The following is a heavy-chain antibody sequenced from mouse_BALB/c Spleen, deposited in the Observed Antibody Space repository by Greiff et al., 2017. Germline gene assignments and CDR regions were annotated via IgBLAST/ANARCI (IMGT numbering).Heavy chain of an antibody. CDR2: ISNGGGST. J-gene: IGHJ4*01. V-gene: IGHV5-12-2*01. CDR3: ARQGADYYGSNYAMDY. D-gene: IGHD1-1*01. CDR1: GFTFSSYT. Sequence: EVNLVESGGGLVQPGGSLKLSCAASGFTFSSYTMSWVRQTPEKRLEWVAYISNGGGSTYYPDTVKGRFTISRDNAKNTLYLQMSSLKSEDTAMYYCARQGADYYGSNYAMDYWGQGTSVTVSS.